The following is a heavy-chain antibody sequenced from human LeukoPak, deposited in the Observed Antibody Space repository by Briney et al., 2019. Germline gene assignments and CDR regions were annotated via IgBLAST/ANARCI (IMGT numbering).Heavy chain of an antibody. CDR1: GFIFSPYA. J-gene: IGHJ6*03. Sequence: PGGSLRLSCAASGFIFSPYAMSWVRQAPGKGLEWVANIKQDGSEKYYVDSVKGRFTISRDNAKNSLYLQMNSPRAEDTAVYYCARVGYCSSTSCFNYYYYYMDVWGKGTPVTVSS. CDR2: IKQDGSEK. V-gene: IGHV3-7*01. D-gene: IGHD2-2*03. CDR3: ARVGYCSSTSCFNYYYYYMDV.